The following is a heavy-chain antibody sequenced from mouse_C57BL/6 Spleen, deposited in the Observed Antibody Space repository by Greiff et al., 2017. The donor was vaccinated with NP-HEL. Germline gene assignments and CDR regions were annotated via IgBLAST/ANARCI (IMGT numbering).Heavy chain of an antibody. CDR1: GYTFTDYE. J-gene: IGHJ2*01. CDR2: IDPETGGT. V-gene: IGHV1-15*01. Sequence: VQLQQSGAELVRPGASVTLSCKASGYTFTDYEMHWVKQTPVHGLEWIGAIDPETGGTAYNQKFKGKAILTADKSSSTAYMELRSLTSEDSAVYYCTREETRYFDYWGQGTTLTVSS. CDR3: TREETRYFDY.